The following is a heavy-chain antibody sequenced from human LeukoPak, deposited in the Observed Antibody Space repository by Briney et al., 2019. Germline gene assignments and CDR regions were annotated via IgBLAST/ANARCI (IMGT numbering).Heavy chain of an antibody. J-gene: IGHJ3*02. CDR1: GFTFDDYA. CDR3: AKAQVDDPLGAFDI. Sequence: PGGSLRLSCAASGFTFDDYAMHWVRQAPGKGLEWVSGISWNSGSIGYADSVKGRFTISRDNAKNSLYLQMNSLKAEDTALYHCAKAQVDDPLGAFDIWGQGTMVTVSS. CDR2: ISWNSGSI. V-gene: IGHV3-9*01. D-gene: IGHD2-2*01.